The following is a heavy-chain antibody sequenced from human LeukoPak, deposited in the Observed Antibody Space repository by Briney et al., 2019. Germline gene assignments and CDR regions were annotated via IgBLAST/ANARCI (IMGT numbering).Heavy chain of an antibody. J-gene: IGHJ4*02. CDR2: TYYRSTWYN. V-gene: IGHV6-1*01. CDR3: ARGGRYYGAGNPLVIDY. D-gene: IGHD3-10*01. CDR1: GDNVSSNSAA. Sequence: SQTVSLTCAISGDNVSSNSAAWNWIRQSPSRGLEWLGRTYYRSTWYNDYALSVKSRIIINPDTSKNQISLLLNSVTPEDTAIYFCARGGRYYGAGNPLVIDYWGQGTLVTVSS.